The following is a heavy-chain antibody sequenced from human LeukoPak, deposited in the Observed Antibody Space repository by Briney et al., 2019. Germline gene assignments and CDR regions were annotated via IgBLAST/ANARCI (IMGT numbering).Heavy chain of an antibody. Sequence: TGGSLRLSCAASGFTFSSYAMSWVRQAPGKGLEWVSYISSSSSTIYYADSVKGRFTISRDNAKNSLYLQMNSLRAEDTAVYHCARDPSYCSSTSCYGPHWGQGTLVTVSS. J-gene: IGHJ4*02. CDR1: GFTFSSYA. CDR2: ISSSSSTI. D-gene: IGHD2-2*01. V-gene: IGHV3-48*04. CDR3: ARDPSYCSSTSCYGPH.